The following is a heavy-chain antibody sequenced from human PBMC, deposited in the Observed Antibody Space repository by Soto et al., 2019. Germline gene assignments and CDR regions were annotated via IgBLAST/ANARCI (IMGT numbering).Heavy chain of an antibody. V-gene: IGHV3-30*18. CDR2: ISYDGSNK. CDR1: GFTFSSYG. J-gene: IGHJ3*02. Sequence: QVQLVESGGGVVQPGRSLRLSCAASGFTFSSYGMHWVRQAPGKGLEWVAVISYDGSNKYYADSVKGRFTISRDNSKNTLYLQMTSLRAEDTAVYYCAKDHHDYGDYDAFDIWGQGTMVTVSS. D-gene: IGHD4-17*01. CDR3: AKDHHDYGDYDAFDI.